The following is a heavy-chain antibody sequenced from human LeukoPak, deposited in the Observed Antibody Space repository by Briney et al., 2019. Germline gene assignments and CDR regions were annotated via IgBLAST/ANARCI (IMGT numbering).Heavy chain of an antibody. J-gene: IGHJ4*02. D-gene: IGHD6-19*01. CDR1: GFIFSTSW. CDR2: FSIHASTT. CDR3: ARDRAGLVPTTFNY. V-gene: IGHV3-74*01. Sequence: GESLRLSCAASGFIFSTSWMQWVRQGQGKGVVWVSRFSIHASTTIYAHSVKVPFTISRDNPKNTLYLQMNSLRAEDTALYYCARDRAGLVPTTFNYWGQGTLVTVSS.